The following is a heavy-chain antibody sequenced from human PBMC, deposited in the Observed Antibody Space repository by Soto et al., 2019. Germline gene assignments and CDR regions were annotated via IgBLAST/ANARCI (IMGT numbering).Heavy chain of an antibody. CDR3: ASEENMVWDFFGIDA. D-gene: IGHD2-8*01. V-gene: IGHV3-30-3*01. CDR1: GFSLNTYA. CDR2: ISYDGYNK. J-gene: IGHJ6*02. Sequence: QVQLVESGGGVVQPGRSLRLSCAASGFSLNTYAIHWVRQAPGKGLEWVAVISYDGYNKYYADSVKGRFTISRDNSKNTLSLQMYSLRANDTAVYYCASEENMVWDFFGIDAWGQGSTVTVSS.